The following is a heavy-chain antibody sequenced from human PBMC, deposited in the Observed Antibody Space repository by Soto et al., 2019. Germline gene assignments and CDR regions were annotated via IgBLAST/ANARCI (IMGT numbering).Heavy chain of an antibody. Sequence: GSLRLSCAASGFTFSDYYMSWIRQAPGKGLEWVSYISSSGSTIYYADSVKGRFTISRDNAKNSLYLQMNSLRAEDTAVYYCARELTMVRGESFGPWGQGTLVTVSS. J-gene: IGHJ5*02. D-gene: IGHD3-10*01. V-gene: IGHV3-11*01. CDR1: GFTFSDYY. CDR2: ISSSGSTI. CDR3: ARELTMVRGESFGP.